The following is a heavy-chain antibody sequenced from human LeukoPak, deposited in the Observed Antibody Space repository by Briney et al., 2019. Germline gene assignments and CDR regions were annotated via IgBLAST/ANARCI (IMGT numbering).Heavy chain of an antibody. CDR2: IDDSGTT. J-gene: IGHJ4*02. V-gene: IGHV4-61*08. CDR1: GDSVSSGDYY. Sequence: PSEILSLTCTVSGDSVSSGDYYWSWIRQPPGKGLEWIGFIDDSGTTNYNPSLKSRVTMSMDTPKSQFSLKMTSVTAADTAVYFCASLGPIKILGYDFWGQGALVTVSS. CDR3: ASLGPIKILGYDF. D-gene: IGHD3-16*01.